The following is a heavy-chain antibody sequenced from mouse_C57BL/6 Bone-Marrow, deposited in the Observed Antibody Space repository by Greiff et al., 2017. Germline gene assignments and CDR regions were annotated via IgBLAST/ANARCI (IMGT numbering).Heavy chain of an antibody. CDR3: TRWDDGYLAWFAY. D-gene: IGHD2-3*01. J-gene: IGHJ3*01. CDR1: GYTFTSYW. V-gene: IGHV1-5*01. CDR2: IYPGNSDT. Sequence: DVQLQESGTVLARPGASVKMSCKTSGYTFTSYWMHWVKQRPGQGLEWIGAIYPGNSDTSYNQKFKGKAKLTAVTSASTAYMELSSLTNKDSAVDYCTRWDDGYLAWFAYWGQGTLVTVSA.